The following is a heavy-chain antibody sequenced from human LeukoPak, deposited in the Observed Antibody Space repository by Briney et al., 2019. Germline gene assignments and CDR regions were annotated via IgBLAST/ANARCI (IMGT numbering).Heavy chain of an antibody. J-gene: IGHJ5*02. CDR1: GFTFNSYW. Sequence: GGSLRLSCAASGFTFNSYWMHWVRQAPGKGLLWVSRINTDGSSTTYADSVKGRFTISRDNAKNMLYLQVNSLRAEDTAVYYCVRGRGSYGWFDPWGQGTLVTVSS. CDR2: INTDGSST. D-gene: IGHD3-10*01. CDR3: VRGRGSYGWFDP. V-gene: IGHV3-74*01.